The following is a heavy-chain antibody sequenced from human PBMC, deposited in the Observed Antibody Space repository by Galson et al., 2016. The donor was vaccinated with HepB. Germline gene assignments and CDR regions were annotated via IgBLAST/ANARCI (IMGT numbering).Heavy chain of an antibody. CDR3: AKGWGDG. CDR1: GFTFSNAW. V-gene: IGHV3-23*01. Sequence: SLRLSCAASGFTFSNAWMSWVRQAPGKGLEWVSTISGSGDSTYYADSVKGRFTISRDNSKNTVYLQMNSLRVEDTAVYYCAKGWGDGWGQGTLVTVSS. J-gene: IGHJ4*02. D-gene: IGHD5-24*01. CDR2: ISGSGDST.